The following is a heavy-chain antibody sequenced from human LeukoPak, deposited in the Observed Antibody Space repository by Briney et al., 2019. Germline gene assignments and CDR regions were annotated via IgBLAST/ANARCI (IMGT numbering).Heavy chain of an antibody. D-gene: IGHD6-19*01. J-gene: IGHJ6*02. Sequence: SGGSLRLSCAASGFTFSSYWMHWIRQAPGKGLVWVSRINSDGSSTSYADSVKGRFTISRDNAKNTLYLQMNSLRAEDTAVYYCARDGYSSGVDVWGQGTTVTVSS. CDR2: INSDGSST. CDR1: GFTFSSYW. CDR3: ARDGYSSGVDV. V-gene: IGHV3-74*01.